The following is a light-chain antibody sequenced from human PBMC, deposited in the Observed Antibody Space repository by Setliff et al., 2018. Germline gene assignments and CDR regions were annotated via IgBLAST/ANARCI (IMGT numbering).Light chain of an antibody. CDR1: SSDVGAYNY. V-gene: IGLV2-11*01. CDR2: DVR. CDR3: CSYTGFSYV. J-gene: IGLJ1*01. Sequence: QSVLTQPRSVSGSPGQSVTISCTGTSSDVGAYNYVSWYQQHPGKVPKLMIYDVRKRPSGVPDRFSGSKSGNTASLTISGLQAEDEADYYCCSYTGFSYVFGSGTKVT.